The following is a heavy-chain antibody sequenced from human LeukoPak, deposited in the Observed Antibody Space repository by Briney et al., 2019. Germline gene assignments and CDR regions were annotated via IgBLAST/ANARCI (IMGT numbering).Heavy chain of an antibody. J-gene: IGHJ4*02. CDR1: GFTFSSYG. CDR2: ISYDGSNK. D-gene: IGHD5-12*01. V-gene: IGHV3-30*03. CDR3: ARDRGGRADSNGYVTGLDY. Sequence: PGGSLRLSCAASGFTFSSYGMHWVRQAPGKGLEWVAVISYDGSNKYYADSVKGRFTISRDNSKNTLHLQMNSLRADDTAVYYCARDRGGRADSNGYVTGLDYWGQGTLVTVSS.